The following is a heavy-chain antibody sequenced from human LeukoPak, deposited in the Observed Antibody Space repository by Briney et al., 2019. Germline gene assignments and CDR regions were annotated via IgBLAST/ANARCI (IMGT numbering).Heavy chain of an antibody. J-gene: IGHJ5*02. V-gene: IGHV1-2*02. CDR2: INPNSGGT. Sequence: ASVKVSCKAYGYTFTGYYMHWVRQAPGQGLEWMGWINPNSGGTNYAQKFQGRVTMTRDTSISTAYMELSRLRSDDTAVYYCARDVGATSDWFDPWGQGTLVTVSS. CDR1: GYTFTGYY. D-gene: IGHD1-26*01. CDR3: ARDVGATSDWFDP.